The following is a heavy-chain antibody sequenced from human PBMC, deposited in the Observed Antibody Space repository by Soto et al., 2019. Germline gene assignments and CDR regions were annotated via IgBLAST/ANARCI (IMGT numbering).Heavy chain of an antibody. CDR3: SRGSYGSETYYSRAKGNWFDP. J-gene: IGHJ5*02. CDR1: GFILSDYV. D-gene: IGHD3-10*01. Sequence: HPGGSLRLSCAGSGFILSDYVMSWVRQAPGKGLEWVASISASGGSTDYADSVKGRFTISRDHSENTLYLQMRSLRADDTAVYYCSRGSYGSETYYSRAKGNWFDPWGQGTLFTVSS. V-gene: IGHV3-23*01. CDR2: ISASGGST.